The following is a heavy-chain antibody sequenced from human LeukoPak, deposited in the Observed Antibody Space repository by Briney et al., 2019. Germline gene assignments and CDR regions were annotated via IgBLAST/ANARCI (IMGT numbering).Heavy chain of an antibody. D-gene: IGHD5-12*01. CDR1: GGSFSGYC. CDR2: INHSGST. Sequence: SETLSLTCAVYGGSFSGYCWSWIRQPPGKGLEWIGEINHSGSTNYDPSLKSRVTISVDTSKNQFSLKLSSVTAADTAVYYCARLGATTWSRYFDYWGQGTLVTVSS. CDR3: ARLGATTWSRYFDY. J-gene: IGHJ4*02. V-gene: IGHV4-34*01.